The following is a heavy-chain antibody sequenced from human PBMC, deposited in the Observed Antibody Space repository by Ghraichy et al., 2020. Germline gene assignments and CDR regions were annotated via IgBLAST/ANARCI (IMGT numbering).Heavy chain of an antibody. Sequence: SETLSLTCTVSGGSISSYYWSWIRQPPGKGLEWIGYIYYSGSTNYNPSLKSRVTISVDTSKNQFSLKLSSVTAADTAVYYCARGEFMIVVDEAELAFDIWGQGTMVTVSS. CDR1: GGSISSYY. CDR2: IYYSGST. D-gene: IGHD3-22*01. CDR3: ARGEFMIVVDEAELAFDI. J-gene: IGHJ3*02. V-gene: IGHV4-59*01.